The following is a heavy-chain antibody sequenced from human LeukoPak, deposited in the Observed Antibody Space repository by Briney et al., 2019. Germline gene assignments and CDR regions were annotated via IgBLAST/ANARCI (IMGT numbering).Heavy chain of an antibody. CDR3: ARHSGGSNSYYFDY. V-gene: IGHV1-69*05. J-gene: IGHJ4*02. D-gene: IGHD2-15*01. CDR2: IIPIFGTS. CDR1: GGTFSSYA. Sequence: ASVKVSCKASGGTFSSYAISWVRQDPGQGLEWMGVIIPIFGTSNYAQKFQGRVTITTDESTSTAYMELSSLRAEDTAVYYCARHSGGSNSYYFDYWGQGTLVTVSS.